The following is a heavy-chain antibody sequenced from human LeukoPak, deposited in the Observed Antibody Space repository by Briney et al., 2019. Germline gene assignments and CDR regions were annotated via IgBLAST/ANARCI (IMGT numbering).Heavy chain of an antibody. CDR3: ARTGAAYYFDY. CDR2: ISSSSSYI. CDR1: GFTSSSYS. J-gene: IGHJ4*02. Sequence: GGSLRLSCAASGFTSSSYSMNWVRQAPGKGLEWVSSISSSSSYIYYADSVKGRFTISRDNAKNSLYLQMNSLRAEDTAVYYCARTGAAYYFDYWGQGTLVTVSS. V-gene: IGHV3-21*01. D-gene: IGHD2-8*02.